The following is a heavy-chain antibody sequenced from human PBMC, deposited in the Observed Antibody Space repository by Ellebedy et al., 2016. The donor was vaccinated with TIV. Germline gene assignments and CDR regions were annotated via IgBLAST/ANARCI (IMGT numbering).Heavy chain of an antibody. J-gene: IGHJ4*02. Sequence: GESLKISCAASGSTFSGSAMHWVRQASGKGLEWVGRIRSKANRYATEYTASVNGRFTISRDDSKNTAYLQMNSLETEDTAVYYCAITYYYDSSGYTIDYWGQGTLVTVTS. D-gene: IGHD3-22*01. CDR1: GSTFSGSA. CDR2: IRSKANRYAT. CDR3: AITYYYDSSGYTIDY. V-gene: IGHV3-73*01.